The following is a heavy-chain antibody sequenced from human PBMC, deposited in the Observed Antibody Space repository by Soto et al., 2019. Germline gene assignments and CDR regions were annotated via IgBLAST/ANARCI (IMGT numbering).Heavy chain of an antibody. CDR1: EFTCNNYA. D-gene: IGHD3-3*01. V-gene: IGHV3-23*01. Sequence: GSLRLSCAASEFTCNNYAMTWVRQTPGKGLEWVAGISGPGGRTYYADSVKGRFTISRDNSKNTLFLQMNGLRGEDTAVYYCAKVESYDFWGGYDYYDYSHYGMDVWGQGTTVTVSS. CDR3: AKVESYDFWGGYDYYDYSHYGMDV. CDR2: ISGPGGRT. J-gene: IGHJ6*02.